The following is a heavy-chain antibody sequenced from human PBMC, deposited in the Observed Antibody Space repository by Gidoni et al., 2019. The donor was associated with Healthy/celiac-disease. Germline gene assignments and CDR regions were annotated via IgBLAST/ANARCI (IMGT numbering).Heavy chain of an antibody. CDR2: INHSGST. V-gene: IGHV4-34*01. D-gene: IGHD3-10*01. J-gene: IGHJ3*02. CDR1: GGSFSGYY. Sequence: QVQLQQWGAGLLKPSETLSLTCAVYGGSFSGYYWSWIRQPPGKGLEWIGEINHSGSTNYNPSLKSRVTISVDTSKNQFSLKLSSVTAADTAVYYCARGRYYGAFDIRGQGTMVTVSS. CDR3: ARGRYYGAFDI.